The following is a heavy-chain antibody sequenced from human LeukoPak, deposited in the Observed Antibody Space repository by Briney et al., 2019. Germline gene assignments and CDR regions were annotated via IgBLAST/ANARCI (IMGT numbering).Heavy chain of an antibody. D-gene: IGHD5-24*01. Sequence: PGGSLRLSCAASGFTFKLYGMNWVRQAPGKAPEWVSYISHTSDTIYYADSAKGRFTMSRDNARNSLFLQMDSLRAEDTALYYCARATRNGYDYWGQGTLVTVSS. CDR2: ISHTSDTI. CDR3: ARATRNGYDY. J-gene: IGHJ4*02. CDR1: GFTFKLYG. V-gene: IGHV3-48*04.